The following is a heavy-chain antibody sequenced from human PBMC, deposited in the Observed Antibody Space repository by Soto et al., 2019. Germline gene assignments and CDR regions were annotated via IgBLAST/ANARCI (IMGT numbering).Heavy chain of an antibody. D-gene: IGHD2-2*01. CDR3: ARVIPGAEAWFDP. Sequence: QGQLVQSGAEVKKPGASVKVSCTASGNTFTNFGVTWVRQAPGQGLEWMGWISAYTDDPNYAQKFQGRVTMTIDTSTSTAYLDLTSLTSDDTDVYYCARVIPGAEAWFDPWGQGTLVTVSS. V-gene: IGHV1-18*01. J-gene: IGHJ5*02. CDR1: GNTFTNFG. CDR2: ISAYTDDP.